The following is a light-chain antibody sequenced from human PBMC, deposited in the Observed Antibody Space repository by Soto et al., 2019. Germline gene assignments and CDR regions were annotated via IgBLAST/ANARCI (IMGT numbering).Light chain of an antibody. V-gene: IGKV2-24*01. CDR1: QSLVRSDGNAY. J-gene: IGKJ5*01. Sequence: DIVMTQTPLSLPVTLGQPVSISCKSSQSLVRSDGNAYLNWLHQRPGQPPRLLIYKVSNHFTGLPSSFTGSGAGTDFTLHISRVEAEYVSIYFCMQVPRFRSFGHGTRL. CDR3: MQVPRFRS. CDR2: KVS.